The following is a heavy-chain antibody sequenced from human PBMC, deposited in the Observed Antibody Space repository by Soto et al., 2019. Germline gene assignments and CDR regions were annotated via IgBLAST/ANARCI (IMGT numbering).Heavy chain of an antibody. V-gene: IGHV4-39*01. CDR1: GCSISSSSYY. CDR3: ARYVLEWLFGY. J-gene: IGHJ4*02. D-gene: IGHD3-3*01. Sequence: SETLSLACTVSGCSISSSSYYWGWIRQPPGKGLEWIGSNYYSGSTYYNPSLKSRVTISVDTSKNQFSLKLSSVTAADTAVYYCARYVLEWLFGYWGQGTLVTVSS. CDR2: NYYSGST.